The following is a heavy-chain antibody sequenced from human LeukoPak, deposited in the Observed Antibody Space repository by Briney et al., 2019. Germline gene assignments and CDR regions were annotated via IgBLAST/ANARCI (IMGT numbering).Heavy chain of an antibody. CDR1: GYTFTGYY. CDR2: INPNSGGT. J-gene: IGHJ3*02. V-gene: IGHV1-2*02. Sequence: ASVKVSCKASGYTFTGYYMHWVRQAPEQGLEWMGWINPNSGGTNYAQKFQGRVTMTRDTSISTAYMELSRLRSDDTAVYYCARGPPVEGYCSGGSCKDAFDIWGQGTMVTVSS. D-gene: IGHD2-15*01. CDR3: ARGPPVEGYCSGGSCKDAFDI.